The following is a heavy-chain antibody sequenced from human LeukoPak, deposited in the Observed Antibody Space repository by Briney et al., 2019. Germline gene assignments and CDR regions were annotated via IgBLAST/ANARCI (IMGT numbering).Heavy chain of an antibody. Sequence: GGSLRLSCAASGFTFSSYSMNWVRQAPGKGLEWVSSISSSSCYIYYADSVKGRFTISRDNAKNSLYLQMNSLRAEDTAVYYCARDAGSYCGGDCYSDRAWFDPWGQGTLVTVSS. CDR1: GFTFSSYS. CDR2: ISSSSCYI. D-gene: IGHD2-21*02. J-gene: IGHJ5*02. CDR3: ARDAGSYCGGDCYSDRAWFDP. V-gene: IGHV3-21*01.